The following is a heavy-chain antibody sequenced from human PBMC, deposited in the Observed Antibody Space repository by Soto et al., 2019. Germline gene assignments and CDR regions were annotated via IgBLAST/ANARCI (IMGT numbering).Heavy chain of an antibody. J-gene: IGHJ1*01. CDR3: ARGSSKLRPYYDFWSGYYTGWQS. D-gene: IGHD3-3*01. Sequence: GASVKVSCKASGYTFTSYDINWVRQATGQGLGWMGWMNPNSGNTGYAQKLQGRVTMTRNTSISTAYMELSSLRSEDTAVYYCARGSSKLRPYYDFWSGYYTGWQSWG. V-gene: IGHV1-8*01. CDR1: GYTFTSYD. CDR2: MNPNSGNT.